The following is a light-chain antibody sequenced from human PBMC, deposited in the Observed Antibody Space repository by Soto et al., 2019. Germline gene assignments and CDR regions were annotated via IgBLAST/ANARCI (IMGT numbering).Light chain of an antibody. CDR3: QQYATRPWT. CDR2: GAS. J-gene: IGKJ1*01. V-gene: IGKV3-20*01. Sequence: EIVLTQSPGTLSLSPGERATLSGLARQSVSGSYLAWYQQKPGQSPRLLIHGASSRATGIPDRFSGSGSGTDFTLTISRLEPEDFAVYYCQQYATRPWTFGQGTKVESK. CDR1: QSVSGSY.